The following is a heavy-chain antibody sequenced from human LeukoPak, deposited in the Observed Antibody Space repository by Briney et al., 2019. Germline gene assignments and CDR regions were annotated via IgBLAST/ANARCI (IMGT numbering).Heavy chain of an antibody. CDR2: ISYDGSNK. CDR3: AKNRGLRGYYYYFLGMDV. D-gene: IGHD4-23*01. CDR1: GFTFSSYG. J-gene: IGHJ6*02. Sequence: GGSLRLSCAASGFTFSSYGTHWVRQAPGKGLEWVAVISYDGSNKYYADSVKGRFTISRDNSKNTLYLQMNSLRAEDTAVYYCAKNRGLRGYYYYFLGMDVWGQGTTVTVSS. V-gene: IGHV3-30*18.